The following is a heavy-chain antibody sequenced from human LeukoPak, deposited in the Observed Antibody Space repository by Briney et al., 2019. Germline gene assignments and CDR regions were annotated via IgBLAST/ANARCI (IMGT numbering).Heavy chain of an antibody. Sequence: SSETLSLTCAVYGGSFNDYYWSWIRQPPGKGLEWIGEINHSGSTNYNPSLKSRVTISVDTSKNQFSLKLASVTAADTAIYYCAKGAGGFSYYNWFDPWGQGTLVTVSS. CDR2: INHSGST. J-gene: IGHJ5*02. V-gene: IGHV4-34*01. CDR1: GGSFNDYY. CDR3: AKGAGGFSYYNWFDP. D-gene: IGHD5-18*01.